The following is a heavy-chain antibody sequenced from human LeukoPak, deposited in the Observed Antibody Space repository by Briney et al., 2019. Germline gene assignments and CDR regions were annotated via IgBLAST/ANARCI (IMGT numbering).Heavy chain of an antibody. CDR1: GGSISSYY. Sequence: SETLSLTCTVSGGSISSYYWSWIRQPPGKGLEWIGYIYYNGSTNYNPSLKSRVTISVDTSKNQFSLKLSSVTAADTAVYYCARLYYRVKLFDYWGQGTLVTVSS. V-gene: IGHV4-59*01. CDR3: ARLYYRVKLFDY. J-gene: IGHJ4*02. D-gene: IGHD1-14*01. CDR2: IYYNGST.